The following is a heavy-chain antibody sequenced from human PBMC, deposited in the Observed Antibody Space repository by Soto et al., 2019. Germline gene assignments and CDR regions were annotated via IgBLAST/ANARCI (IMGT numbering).Heavy chain of an antibody. J-gene: IGHJ3*01. V-gene: IGHV4-4*02. CDR1: GDSITGDNW. CDR2: IHHSGAT. CDR3: XXXXXXRXXV. Sequence: TLSLTCAVSGDSITGDNWWSWVRQPPGKGLEWIGEIHHSGATNYNPSLKSRVTISVDKSKNQCSLKLNSVTAADSSMIYXXXXXXXRXXVWGRGTMVTVSS.